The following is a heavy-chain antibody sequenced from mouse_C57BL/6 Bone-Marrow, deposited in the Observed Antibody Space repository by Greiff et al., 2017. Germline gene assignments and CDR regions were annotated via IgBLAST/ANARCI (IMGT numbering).Heavy chain of an antibody. V-gene: IGHV5-9-1*02. D-gene: IGHD1-1*01. CDR1: EFTFSSYA. J-gene: IGHJ2*01. CDR2: ISSGGDYI. CDR3: TRGSSYVYFDY. Sequence: EVKLMESGEGLVKPGGSLKLSCAASEFTFSSYAMSWVRQTPEKRLEWVAYISSGGDYIYYADTVKGRFTISRDNARNTLYLQMSSLKSEDTAMYYCTRGSSYVYFDYWGQGTTLTVSS.